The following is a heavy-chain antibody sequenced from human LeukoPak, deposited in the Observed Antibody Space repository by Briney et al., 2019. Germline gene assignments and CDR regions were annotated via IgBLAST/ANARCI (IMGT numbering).Heavy chain of an antibody. Sequence: GGSLRLSCAASGFTFSSYAMSWVRQAPGKGLEWVSAISGSGGSTYYADSVKGRFTIYRDNSKHTLYLQMNRLRAEDTAVFYCAKDRDDYVWGSYLGAFDIWGQGTMVTVSS. CDR2: ISGSGGST. V-gene: IGHV3-23*01. CDR1: GFTFSSYA. D-gene: IGHD3-16*01. J-gene: IGHJ3*02. CDR3: AKDRDDYVWGSYLGAFDI.